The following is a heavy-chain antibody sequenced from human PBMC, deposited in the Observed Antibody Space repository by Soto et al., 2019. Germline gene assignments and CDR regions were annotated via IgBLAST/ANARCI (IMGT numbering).Heavy chain of an antibody. D-gene: IGHD4-17*01. V-gene: IGHV6-1*01. J-gene: IGHJ5*02. CDR1: GDSVSSNSAA. CDR2: TYYRSKWYN. CDR3: ARLPMTTVTDEDWFDP. Sequence: SQTLSLTCAISGDSVSSNSAAWNWIRQSPSRGLEWLGRTYYRSKWYNDYAVSVKSRITINPDTSKNQFSLQLNSVTAADTAVYYCARLPMTTVTDEDWFDPWGQGTLVTVSS.